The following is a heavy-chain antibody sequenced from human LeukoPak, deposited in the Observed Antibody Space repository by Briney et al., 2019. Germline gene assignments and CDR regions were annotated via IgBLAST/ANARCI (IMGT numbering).Heavy chain of an antibody. CDR1: GYTFTSYG. CDR2: ISAYNGNT. J-gene: IGHJ4*02. V-gene: IGHV1-18*01. Sequence: ASVKVSCKASGYTFTSYGISWVRQAPGQGLEWMGWISAYNGNTNYAQKLQGRVTMTTDTSTSTAYMELRSLRSDGTAVYYCAREIYSSGWYPTVSYFDYWGQGTLVTVSS. CDR3: AREIYSSGWYPTVSYFDY. D-gene: IGHD6-19*01.